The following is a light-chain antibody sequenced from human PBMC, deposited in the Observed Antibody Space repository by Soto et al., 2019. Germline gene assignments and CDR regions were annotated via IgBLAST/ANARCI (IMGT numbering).Light chain of an antibody. J-gene: IGKJ1*01. Sequence: ETVMTQSEATLSVSPGERATLSCRASQSIHTNLAWYQQKPGQPPWLLIYGASTRVTGIPTRFSGSGSGTEFNLTNSSMQSEDFAVYYCQQYNNLPRTFGQGTKVEIK. CDR3: QQYNNLPRT. CDR1: QSIHTN. V-gene: IGKV3-15*01. CDR2: GAS.